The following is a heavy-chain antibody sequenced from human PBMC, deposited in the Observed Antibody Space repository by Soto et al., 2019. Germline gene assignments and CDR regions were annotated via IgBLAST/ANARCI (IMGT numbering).Heavy chain of an antibody. J-gene: IGHJ4*02. Sequence: SETLSLTCTVSGGSISSYYWGWIRQPPGKGLEWIGYIYYSGSTHYNPSLKSRVTISLDTSKNQFSLKLNSVTAADTAVYYCARDAAAGYWGQGTLVTVSS. D-gene: IGHD6-13*01. CDR3: ARDAAAGY. CDR1: GGSISSYY. V-gene: IGHV4-59*01. CDR2: IYYSGST.